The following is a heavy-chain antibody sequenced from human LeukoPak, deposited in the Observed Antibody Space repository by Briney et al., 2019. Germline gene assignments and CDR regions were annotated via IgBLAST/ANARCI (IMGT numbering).Heavy chain of an antibody. V-gene: IGHV3-11*06. D-gene: IGHD4-17*01. CDR3: ARENHGDYRSSQNWFDP. Sequence: GGSLSLSCAASGFTFRDYYMSWIRQAPGKGLEWVSYISGVSSSTNYADSVKGRFTISRDNAKNSLYLQMHSLRAEDTAVYYCARENHGDYRSSQNWFDPWGQGTLVTVSS. CDR2: ISGVSSST. J-gene: IGHJ5*02. CDR1: GFTFRDYY.